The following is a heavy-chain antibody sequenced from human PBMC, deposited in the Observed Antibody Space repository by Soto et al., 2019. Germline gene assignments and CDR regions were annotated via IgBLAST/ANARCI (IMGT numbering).Heavy chain of an antibody. D-gene: IGHD3-22*01. CDR2: ISGSGGSI. J-gene: IGHJ1*01. Sequence: PGGSLRLSCAASGFTFISYAISCVRHSPFKWLEWVSAISGSGGSIYYADSVKGRFTISRDNSKNTLYLQMNSLRAEDTAVYYCAKTETNYYDSSGYYYEAEYFQHWGQGTLVTVSS. CDR3: AKTETNYYDSSGYYYEAEYFQH. CDR1: GFTFISYA. V-gene: IGHV3-23*01.